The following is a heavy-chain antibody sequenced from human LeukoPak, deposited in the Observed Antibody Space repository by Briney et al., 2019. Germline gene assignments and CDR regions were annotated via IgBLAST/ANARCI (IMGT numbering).Heavy chain of an antibody. CDR1: GFTFSSYA. V-gene: IGHV3-30-3*01. D-gene: IGHD3-22*01. CDR2: MSYDGSNK. CDR3: AKDIYYDSSGYRGYFDY. J-gene: IGHJ4*02. Sequence: GGSLRLSCAASGFTFSSYAMHWVRQAPGKGLEWVAVMSYDGSNKYYADSVKGRFTISRDNSKNTLYLQMNSLRAEDTAVYYCAKDIYYDSSGYRGYFDYWGQGTLVTVSS.